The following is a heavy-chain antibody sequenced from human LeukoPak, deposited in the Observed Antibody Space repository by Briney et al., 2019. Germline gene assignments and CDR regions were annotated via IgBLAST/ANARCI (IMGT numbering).Heavy chain of an antibody. CDR2: IYPGDSDT. Sequence: GESLKISCKGSGYSFTSYWVGWVRQMPGEGLEWMGIIYPGDSDTRYSPSFQGQVTISADKSISTAYLQWSSLKASDTAMYYCARQTSYYYDSSGYYYGMDVWGQGTTVTVSS. V-gene: IGHV5-51*01. J-gene: IGHJ6*02. D-gene: IGHD3-22*01. CDR3: ARQTSYYYDSSGYYYGMDV. CDR1: GYSFTSYW.